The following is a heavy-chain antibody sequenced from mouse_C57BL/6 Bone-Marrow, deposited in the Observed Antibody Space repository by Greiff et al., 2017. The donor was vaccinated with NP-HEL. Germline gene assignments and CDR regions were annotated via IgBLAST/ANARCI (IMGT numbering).Heavy chain of an antibody. CDR3: TTLRVGSITTVAYYYAMDY. J-gene: IGHJ4*01. CDR1: GFNIKDDY. CDR2: IDPENGDT. D-gene: IGHD1-1*01. V-gene: IGHV14-4*01. Sequence: EVQLQQSGAELVRPGASVKLSCTASGFNIKDDYMHWVKQRPEQGLEWIGWIDPENGDTEYASKFQGKATITADTSSNTAYLQLSSLTSEDTAVYYCTTLRVGSITTVAYYYAMDYWGQGTSVTVSS.